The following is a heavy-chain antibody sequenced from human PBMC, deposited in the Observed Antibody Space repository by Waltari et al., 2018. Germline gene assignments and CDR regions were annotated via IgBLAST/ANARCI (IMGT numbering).Heavy chain of an antibody. Sequence: EVQLVQSGAEVKKPGESLKISCKGSGYSSTSYWIGWVRQMPGKGLEWMGIIYPGDSDTRYSPSFQGQVTISADKSISTAYLQWSSLKASDTAMYYCARGEDSSGYYPGAAFDIWGQGTMVTVSS. D-gene: IGHD3-22*01. J-gene: IGHJ3*02. CDR3: ARGEDSSGYYPGAAFDI. CDR2: IYPGDSDT. V-gene: IGHV5-51*01. CDR1: GYSSTSYW.